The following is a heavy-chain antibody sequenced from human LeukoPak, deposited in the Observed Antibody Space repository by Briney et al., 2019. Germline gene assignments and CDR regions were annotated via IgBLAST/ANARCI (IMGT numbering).Heavy chain of an antibody. CDR3: AKKGRRGYCGGDCYLGYFDY. CDR1: GFTFSSYA. J-gene: IGHJ4*02. CDR2: ISGSGGST. V-gene: IGHV3-23*01. Sequence: GGSLRLSCAAPGFTFSSYAMSWVRQAPGKGLEWVSAISGSGGSTYYADSVKGRFTISRDNSKNTLYLQMNSLRAEDTAVYYCAKKGRRGYCGGDCYLGYFDYWGQGTLVTVSS. D-gene: IGHD2-21*01.